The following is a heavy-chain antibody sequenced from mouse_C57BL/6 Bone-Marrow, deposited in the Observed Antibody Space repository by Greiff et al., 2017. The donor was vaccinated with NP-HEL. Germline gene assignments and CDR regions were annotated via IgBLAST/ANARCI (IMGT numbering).Heavy chain of an antibody. CDR1: GYSFTDYN. Sequence: VHVKQSGPELVKPGASVKISCKASGYSFTDYNMNWVKQSNGKSLEWIGVINPNYGTTSYNQKFKGKATLTVDQSSSTAYMQLNSLTSEDSAVYYCARRVLEDYDGFAYWGQGTLVTVSA. CDR2: INPNYGTT. J-gene: IGHJ3*01. CDR3: ARRVLEDYDGFAY. D-gene: IGHD2-4*01. V-gene: IGHV1-39*01.